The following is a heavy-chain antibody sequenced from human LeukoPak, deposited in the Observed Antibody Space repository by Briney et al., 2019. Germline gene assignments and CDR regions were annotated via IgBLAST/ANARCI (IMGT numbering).Heavy chain of an antibody. CDR3: ASTNCSSARCYGANWFDP. V-gene: IGHV4-30-4*01. CDR1: GGSISGGDYY. D-gene: IGHD2-2*01. J-gene: IGHJ5*02. Sequence: SETLSLTCTVSGGSISGGDYYWSWIRQPPGKGLEWIGYINYSGSTFHYNPSLKSRVTISVDTSKNQFSLRLNSVTVADSAVYYCASTNCSSARCYGANWFDPWGQGTLVTVPS. CDR2: INYSGST.